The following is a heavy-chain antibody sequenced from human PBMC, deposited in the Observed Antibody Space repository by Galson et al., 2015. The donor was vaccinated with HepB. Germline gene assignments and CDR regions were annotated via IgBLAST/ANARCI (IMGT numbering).Heavy chain of an antibody. D-gene: IGHD2-15*01. J-gene: IGHJ3*02. CDR3: ARDRGDIVVVVAACDI. CDR1: GFTFSSYS. CDR2: ISSSSSYI. V-gene: IGHV3-21*01. Sequence: SLRLSCAASGFTFSSYSMNWVRQAPGKGLEWVSSISSSSSYIYYADSVKGRFTISRDNAKNSLYLQMNSLRAEDTAVYYCARDRGDIVVVVAACDIWGQGTMVTVSS.